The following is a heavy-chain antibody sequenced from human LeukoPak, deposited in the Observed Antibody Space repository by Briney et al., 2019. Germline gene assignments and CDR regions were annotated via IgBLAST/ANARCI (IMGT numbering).Heavy chain of an antibody. D-gene: IGHD3-10*01. J-gene: IGHJ4*02. Sequence: GGSLRLSCAASGFTFSSYWMHWVRQAPGKGLVWVSRINSDGSSTSYADSVKGRFTISRDNAKNTLYLQMNSLRAEDTAVYYCARGWFGELYPIDYWGQGNLVTVSS. CDR1: GFTFSSYW. CDR2: INSDGSST. CDR3: ARGWFGELYPIDY. V-gene: IGHV3-74*01.